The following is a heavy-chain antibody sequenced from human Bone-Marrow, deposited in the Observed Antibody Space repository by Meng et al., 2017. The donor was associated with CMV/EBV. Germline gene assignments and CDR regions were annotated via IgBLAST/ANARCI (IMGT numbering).Heavy chain of an antibody. Sequence: GGSLRLSCAASGFTVSSNYMSWVRQAPGKGLEWVSIIYGADIAYYADSVKGRFTISRDNSKNTLYVQMDSLRAEDTAVYYCAIDNYGMDVWGQGTTVTVSS. V-gene: IGHV3-53*01. CDR2: IYGADIA. J-gene: IGHJ6*02. CDR1: GFTVSSNY. CDR3: AIDNYGMDV.